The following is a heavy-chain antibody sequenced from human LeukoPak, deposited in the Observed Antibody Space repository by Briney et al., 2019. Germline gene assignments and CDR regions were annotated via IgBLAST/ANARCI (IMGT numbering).Heavy chain of an antibody. J-gene: IGHJ4*02. CDR2: IYSSGYT. CDR3: ARNYDILTGYYTTLGY. D-gene: IGHD3-9*01. CDR1: GGSFSGYY. V-gene: IGHV4-59*01. Sequence: PSETLSLTCAVYGGSFSGYYWSWIRQPPGKGLEWIGYIYSSGYTNYNPSLKSRLTTSVDTSKNQFSLKLSSVTAADTAVYYCARNYDILTGYYTTLGYWGQGTLVTVSS.